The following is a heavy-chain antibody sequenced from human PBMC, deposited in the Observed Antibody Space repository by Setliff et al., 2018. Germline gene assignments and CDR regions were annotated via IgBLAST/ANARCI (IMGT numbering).Heavy chain of an antibody. J-gene: IGHJ6*03. V-gene: IGHV4-39*01. CDR1: GGSLSGSLRGYAVF. D-gene: IGHD3-10*01. CDR2: AYYNGDS. CDR3: ARHVRTRSRGYNYYYYFMDV. Sequence: SETLSLTCTVSGGSLSGSLRGYAVFWGWIRQSPGKELEWIGSAYYNGDSYYNPSLKSRVTMSVDTSRNQFSLHLVSVTAADTAVYYCARHVRTRSRGYNYYYYFMDVWGKGTTVTVSS.